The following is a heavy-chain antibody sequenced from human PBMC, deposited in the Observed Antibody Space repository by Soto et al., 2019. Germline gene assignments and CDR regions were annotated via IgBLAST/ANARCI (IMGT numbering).Heavy chain of an antibody. CDR3: AREGVTYSGSYYNDFDI. J-gene: IGHJ3*02. CDR2: ISYDGTNK. Sequence: QVHLVESGGGVVQPGRSLRLSCAASAFTFSSYAMHWVRQAPGKGLEWVAVISYDGTNKYYADSVKGRFTISRDNSKNPLDLQMNSLRAEDTAVYYCAREGVTYSGSYYNDFDIWGQGTMVTVSS. D-gene: IGHD1-26*01. CDR1: AFTFSSYA. V-gene: IGHV3-30-3*01.